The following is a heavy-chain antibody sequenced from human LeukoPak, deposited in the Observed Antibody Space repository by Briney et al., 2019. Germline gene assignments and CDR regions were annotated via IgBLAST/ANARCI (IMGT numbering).Heavy chain of an antibody. J-gene: IGHJ4*02. CDR2: ISISGGRT. D-gene: IGHD2-2*01. CDR3: AKLLSAVPAANVDY. V-gene: IGHV3-23*01. Sequence: GRSLRLSCAASGFIFTNYAMSWVRQAPGKGLEWVSAISISGGRTYYADSVKGRFTISRDNSKNTLYLQMNSLRAEDTAIYYCAKLLSAVPAANVDYWGQGTLVTVSS. CDR1: GFIFTNYA.